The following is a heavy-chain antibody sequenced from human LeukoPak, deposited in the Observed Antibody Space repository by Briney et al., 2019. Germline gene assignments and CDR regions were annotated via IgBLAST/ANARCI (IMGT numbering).Heavy chain of an antibody. J-gene: IGHJ5*02. CDR1: GFTFSSYA. D-gene: IGHD5-12*01. CDR2: ISDSGGST. Sequence: GGSLRLSCAASGFTFSSYAMRWVRQAPGKGLEWVASISDSGGSTYYADSVKGRFTISRDNSKNTLYLQMNSLRAEDTAVYYCAKRSGYEPGDEWFDPWGQGTLVTVSS. CDR3: AKRSGYEPGDEWFDP. V-gene: IGHV3-23*01.